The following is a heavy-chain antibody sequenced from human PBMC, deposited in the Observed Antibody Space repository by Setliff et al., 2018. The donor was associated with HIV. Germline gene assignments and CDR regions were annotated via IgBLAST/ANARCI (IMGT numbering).Heavy chain of an antibody. Sequence: ASVKVSCKASGYTFTSYGIGWVRQAPGQGLEWMGWISAYSGNTNYAQKLQGRVTMTTDTSTSTAYMELRSLRSDDTAVYYCARVAWYYSFWSGLGDAFDIWGQGTMVTVSS. D-gene: IGHD3-3*01. CDR1: GYTFTSYG. CDR3: ARVAWYYSFWSGLGDAFDI. J-gene: IGHJ3*02. CDR2: ISAYSGNT. V-gene: IGHV1-18*01.